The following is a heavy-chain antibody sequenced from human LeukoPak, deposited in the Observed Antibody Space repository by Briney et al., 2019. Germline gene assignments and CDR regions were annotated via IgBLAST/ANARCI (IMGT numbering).Heavy chain of an antibody. D-gene: IGHD2-8*02. CDR3: AKPLGYCTGGVCYSNYFDP. J-gene: IGHJ5*02. CDR2: ISGSGGNT. Sequence: GGSLRLSCAASGFTFYDYAMSWVRRAPGKGLEWVSTISGSGGNTYYADSVKGRFTISRDNSENTLYLQMNSLRAEDTAVYYCAKPLGYCTGGVCYSNYFDPWGQGTLVTVSS. V-gene: IGHV3-23*01. CDR1: GFTFYDYA.